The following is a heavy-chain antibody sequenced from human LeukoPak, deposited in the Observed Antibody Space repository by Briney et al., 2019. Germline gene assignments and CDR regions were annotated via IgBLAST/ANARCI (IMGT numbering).Heavy chain of an antibody. V-gene: IGHV1-18*01. Sequence: ASVKVSCKASGYTFTSYGISWVRQAPGQGVEWMGWISAYNGNTNYAQKFQGRVTMTTDTSTSTAYMELRSLRSDDTAVYYCATEEYSSSIGAFDIWGQGTMVTVSS. J-gene: IGHJ3*02. CDR1: GYTFTSYG. CDR2: ISAYNGNT. D-gene: IGHD6-6*01. CDR3: ATEEYSSSIGAFDI.